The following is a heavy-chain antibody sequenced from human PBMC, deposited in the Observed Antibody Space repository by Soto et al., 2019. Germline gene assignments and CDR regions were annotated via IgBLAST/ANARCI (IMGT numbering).Heavy chain of an antibody. CDR2: IIPIFGTA. CDR1: GGTFSSYA. Sequence: QVQLVQSGAEVKKPGSSVKISCKASGGTFSSYAISWVRQAPGQGLEWMGGIIPIFGTANYAQKFQGRVTITADESTSTAYMELSSLRSEDTAVYYCLRGYQPRTNRAGFDPWGQGTLVTVSS. CDR3: LRGYQPRTNRAGFDP. D-gene: IGHD3-16*02. V-gene: IGHV1-69*01. J-gene: IGHJ5*02.